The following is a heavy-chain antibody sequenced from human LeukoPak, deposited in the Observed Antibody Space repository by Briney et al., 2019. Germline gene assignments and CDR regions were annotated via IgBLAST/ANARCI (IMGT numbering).Heavy chain of an antibody. D-gene: IGHD3-22*01. V-gene: IGHV4-30-4*02. J-gene: IGHJ5*02. CDR1: GDSISSGDYY. CDR2: IYYSGST. CDR3: ARETAHYYDTSRGWFDP. Sequence: PSETLSLTCTVSGDSISSGDYYWSWIRQPPGKGLEWIGNIYYSGSTYYNPSLRSRVTISIDTSKNQFSLKLSSVTAADAAVYYCARETAHYYDTSRGWFDPWGQGTLVTVSS.